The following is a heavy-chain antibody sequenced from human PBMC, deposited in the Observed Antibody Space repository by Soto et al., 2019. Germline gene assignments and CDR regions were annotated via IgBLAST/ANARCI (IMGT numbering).Heavy chain of an antibody. Sequence: SGPTLVNPTETLTLTCTVSGFSLSNARMGVSWIRQPPGNALEWLAHIFSIDEKSYSTSLNSRLTISKDISKSQVVLTMTNMDPVDTATYYCARMKWLPYNWFDPWGQGTLVTVSS. CDR2: IFSIDEK. CDR1: GFSLSNARMG. D-gene: IGHD6-19*01. V-gene: IGHV2-26*01. CDR3: ARMKWLPYNWFDP. J-gene: IGHJ5*02.